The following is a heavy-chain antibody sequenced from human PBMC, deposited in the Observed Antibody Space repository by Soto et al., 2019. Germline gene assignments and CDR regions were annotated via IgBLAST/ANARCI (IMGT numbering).Heavy chain of an antibody. CDR3: ARHPERIAEIGWFDP. CDR1: GFTFSSYS. J-gene: IGHJ5*02. D-gene: IGHD6-13*01. Sequence: EVQLVESGGGLVQPGGSLRLSCAASGFTFSSYSMNWVRQAPGKGLEWVSYIGSSSSTIYYADSVKGRFTISRDNAKNSLYLQMNSLRAGDTAVYYCARHPERIAEIGWFDPWGQGTLVTVSS. CDR2: IGSSSSTI. V-gene: IGHV3-48*01.